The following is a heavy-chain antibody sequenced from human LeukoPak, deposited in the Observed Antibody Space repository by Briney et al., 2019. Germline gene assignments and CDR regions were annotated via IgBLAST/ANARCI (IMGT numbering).Heavy chain of an antibody. CDR3: ARDRGYDFFTFDY. CDR2: ISSSSSYI. V-gene: IGHV3-21*01. J-gene: IGHJ4*02. Sequence: NAGGSLRLSCAASGFTFSSYSMNWVRQAPGKGLEWVSSISSSSSYIYYADSVKGRFTISRDNSKNTLYLQMNSLRAEDTAVYYCARDRGYDFFTFDYWGQGTLVTVSS. D-gene: IGHD3-3*01. CDR1: GFTFSSYS.